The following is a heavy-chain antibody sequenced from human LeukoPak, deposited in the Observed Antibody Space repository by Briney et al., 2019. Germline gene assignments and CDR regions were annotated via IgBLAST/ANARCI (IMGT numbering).Heavy chain of an antibody. CDR2: IYYSGST. J-gene: IGHJ4*02. Sequence: PSETLSLTCTVSGGSISSGGYYWSWIRQHPGKGLEWIGYIYYSGSTYYNPSLKSRVTISVDTSKNQFSLKLSSVTAADTAVYYCARERITGGLVDYWGQGTLVTVSS. D-gene: IGHD2-8*02. V-gene: IGHV4-31*03. CDR1: GGSISSGGYY. CDR3: ARERITGGLVDY.